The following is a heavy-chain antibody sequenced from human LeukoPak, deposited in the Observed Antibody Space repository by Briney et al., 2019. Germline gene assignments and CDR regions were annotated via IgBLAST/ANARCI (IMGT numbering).Heavy chain of an antibody. CDR1: GFTFGSYS. J-gene: IGHJ3*02. CDR2: ISGSGSTI. V-gene: IGHV3-48*01. CDR3: ARDRGYYDSSGYYLDAFDI. D-gene: IGHD3-22*01. Sequence: GGSLRLSCAASGFTFGSYSMNWVRQAPGKGLEWVSFISGSGSTIYYRDSVKGRFTISRDNAKSSLYLQMNSLRSDDTAVYYCARDRGYYDSSGYYLDAFDIWGQGTMVTVSS.